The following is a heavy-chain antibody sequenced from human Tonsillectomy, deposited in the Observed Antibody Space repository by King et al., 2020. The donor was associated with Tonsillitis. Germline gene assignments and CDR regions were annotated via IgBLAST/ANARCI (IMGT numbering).Heavy chain of an antibody. J-gene: IGHJ3*02. Sequence: VQLVESGGGLVQPGGSLRLSCAASGFSFNNYAMSWVRQAPGKGLEWVSGISNSGSNTYYADSVKVRFTISRDNSKNTLFLRMSTLRAEDTAVYYCAKYRAVTANDGFDIWGQGTMVTVSS. D-gene: IGHD2-21*02. V-gene: IGHV3-23*04. CDR1: GFSFNNYA. CDR2: ISNSGSNT. CDR3: AKYRAVTANDGFDI.